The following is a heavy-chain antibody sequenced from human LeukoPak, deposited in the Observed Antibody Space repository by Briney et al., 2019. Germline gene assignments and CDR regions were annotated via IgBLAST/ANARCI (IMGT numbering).Heavy chain of an antibody. Sequence: SETLSLTCTVSGVSISSSNSYWGWIRQPPGKGLEWIGSIYYTGNTYYNASLESRVTISIDTSNNQISLRLISVTATDTAMYYCARQTGSGLFTLPGGQGTLVTVSS. D-gene: IGHD3/OR15-3a*01. CDR1: GVSISSSNSY. V-gene: IGHV4-39*01. CDR3: ARQTGSGLFTLP. CDR2: IYYTGNT. J-gene: IGHJ4*02.